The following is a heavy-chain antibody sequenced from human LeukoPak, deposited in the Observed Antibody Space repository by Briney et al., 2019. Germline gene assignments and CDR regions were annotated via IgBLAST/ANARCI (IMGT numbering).Heavy chain of an antibody. V-gene: IGHV3-23*01. D-gene: IGHD5-12*01. CDR1: GFTFSSYA. CDR3: ARVGQYSGYDYYYYYYMDV. Sequence: QTGGSLRLSCAASGFTFSSYAMSWVRQAPGKGLEWVSAISGSGGSTYYVDSVKGRFTISRDNSKNTLYLQMNSLRAEDTAVYYCARVGQYSGYDYYYYYYMDVWGKGTTVTVSS. J-gene: IGHJ6*03. CDR2: ISGSGGST.